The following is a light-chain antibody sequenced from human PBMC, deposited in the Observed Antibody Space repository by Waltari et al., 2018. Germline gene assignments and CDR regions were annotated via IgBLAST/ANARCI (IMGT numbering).Light chain of an antibody. CDR2: DAS. CDR3: QQRSDWPCT. CDR1: QSVSSQ. V-gene: IGKV3-11*01. J-gene: IGKJ1*01. Sequence: EIVLTQSPATLSLSPGERATLSCRASQSVSSQLAWYQQKPGQAPRLLIYDASDRATGIPGRFSGSGSGTDFTLTISSLEPEDFAVYYCQQRSDWPCTFGQGTRAEIK.